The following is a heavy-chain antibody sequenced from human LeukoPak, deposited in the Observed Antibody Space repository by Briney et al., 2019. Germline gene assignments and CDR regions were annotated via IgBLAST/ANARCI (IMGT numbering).Heavy chain of an antibody. CDR3: ARDSATLGYYFDY. J-gene: IGHJ4*02. D-gene: IGHD3-10*01. V-gene: IGHV3-23*01. Sequence: GGSLRLSCAASGFTSSSYGLSWVRQAPEKGLEWVSAISTSGGSTYYADSVKGRFTISRDNSKNTLYLQMNSLRAEDTAVYYCARDSATLGYYFDYWGQGTLVTVSS. CDR1: GFTSSSYG. CDR2: ISTSGGST.